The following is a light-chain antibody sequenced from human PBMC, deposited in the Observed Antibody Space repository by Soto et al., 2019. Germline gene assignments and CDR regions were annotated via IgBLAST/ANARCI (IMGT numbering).Light chain of an antibody. J-gene: IGKJ5*01. CDR1: QSVKTF. Sequence: EIVLTQSPATLSLSPVERATLSCMASQSVKTFLVWYQQRPGQAPRLLIHDASHRAAGIPARFSGSGFGTDFTLTISSLEPEDAAVYYCQQRSNWPPITFGQGTRLEI. CDR2: DAS. V-gene: IGKV3-11*01. CDR3: QQRSNWPPIT.